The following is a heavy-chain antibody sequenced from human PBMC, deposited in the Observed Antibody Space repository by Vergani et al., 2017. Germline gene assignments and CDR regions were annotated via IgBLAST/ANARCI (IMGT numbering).Heavy chain of an antibody. V-gene: IGHV3-7*03. Sequence: EVQLVESGGGLVQPGGSLRLSCAASGFMFSSYWMSWVRQAPGKGLEWVANIKQDGSEKYYVDSVKGRFTISRDNDKNSLYLQMNSLRGEDTAVYYCASGREYCSSTSCYSSGGDPLDYWGQGTLVTVSS. CDR3: ASGREYCSSTSCYSSGGDPLDY. CDR2: IKQDGSEK. D-gene: IGHD2-2*01. J-gene: IGHJ4*02. CDR1: GFMFSSYW.